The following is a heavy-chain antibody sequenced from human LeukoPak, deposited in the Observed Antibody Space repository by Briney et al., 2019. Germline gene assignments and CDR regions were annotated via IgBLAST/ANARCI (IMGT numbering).Heavy chain of an antibody. V-gene: IGHV4-4*07. J-gene: IGHJ3*02. D-gene: IGHD7-27*01. CDR1: GGSISSYY. CDR2: IYTSGST. CDR3: ATALLNWAGVYDAFDI. Sequence: SETLSLTCTVSGGSISSYYCSWIRQPAGKGLEWIGRIYTSGSTNYNPSLKSRVTMSVDTSKNQFSLKLSSVTAADTAVYYCATALLNWAGVYDAFDIWGQGTMVTVSS.